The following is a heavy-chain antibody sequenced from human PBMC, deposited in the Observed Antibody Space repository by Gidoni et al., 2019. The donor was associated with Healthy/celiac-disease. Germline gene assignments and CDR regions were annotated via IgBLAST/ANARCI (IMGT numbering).Heavy chain of an antibody. D-gene: IGHD2-2*01. Sequence: QLQLVTSGGGVVQPGGPFGLSCAAPVLTCRSYGWHGVRQAPRKGLEWVAVICYDGSDKDYADSVKGRVTISRDNSKNTLYLQMNSLRAEDKAVYYCARDVGYCSSTSCYGGLSYWGQGTLVTVSS. CDR1: VLTCRSYG. J-gene: IGHJ4*02. CDR2: ICYDGSDK. CDR3: ARDVGYCSSTSCYGGLSY. V-gene: IGHV3-33*01.